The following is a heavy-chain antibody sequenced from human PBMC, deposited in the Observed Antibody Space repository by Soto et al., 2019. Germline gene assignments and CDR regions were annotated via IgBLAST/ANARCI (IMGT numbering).Heavy chain of an antibody. CDR2: INHSGST. CDR1: GGSFSGYY. Sequence: SETLSLTCAVYGGSFSGYYWSWIRQPPGKGLEWIGEINHSGSTNYNPSLKSRVTISVDTSKNQFSLKLSSVTAADTAVYYCARRRGQYCSSTSCYSRFDPWGQGTLVTAPQ. J-gene: IGHJ5*02. V-gene: IGHV4-34*01. D-gene: IGHD2-2*02. CDR3: ARRRGQYCSSTSCYSRFDP.